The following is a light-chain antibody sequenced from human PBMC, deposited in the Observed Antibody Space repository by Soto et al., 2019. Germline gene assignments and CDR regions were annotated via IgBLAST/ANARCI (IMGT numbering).Light chain of an antibody. CDR2: AAS. Sequence: DIPMTQSPSSLSASVGDRVTITCRASQSISSYLNWYQQKPGKAPKLLIYAASSLQSGVPSRFSGSGSGTDFTLTISSLQPEDFATYYGQQSYSTPWTFGQGTKVEIK. V-gene: IGKV1-39*01. CDR1: QSISSY. CDR3: QQSYSTPWT. J-gene: IGKJ1*01.